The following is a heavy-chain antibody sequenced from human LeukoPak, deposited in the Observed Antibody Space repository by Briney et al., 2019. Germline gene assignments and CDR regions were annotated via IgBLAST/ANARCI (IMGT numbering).Heavy chain of an antibody. J-gene: IGHJ4*02. CDR2: IIPIFGTA. V-gene: IGHV1-69*05. Sequence: SVKVSCKASGGTFSSYAISWVRQAPGQGLEWMGRIIPIFGTANYAQKFQGRVTITTDESTSTAYMELSSLRSEDTAVYYCAIILRQQLVQSDYCGQGTLVTVSS. CDR3: AIILRQQLVQSDY. D-gene: IGHD6-13*01. CDR1: GGTFSSYA.